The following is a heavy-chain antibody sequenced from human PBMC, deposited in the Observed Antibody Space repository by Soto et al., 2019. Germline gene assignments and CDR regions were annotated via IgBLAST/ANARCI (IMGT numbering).Heavy chain of an antibody. J-gene: IGHJ4*02. D-gene: IGHD6-6*01. CDR3: ARDAGAARPFDY. CDR2: IYYSGST. V-gene: IGHV4-61*03. CDR1: GGSVSSGSYY. Sequence: QVQLQESGPGLVKPSETLSLTCTVSGGSVSSGSYYWSWIRQPPGKGLEWIGYIYYSGSTNYNPSRKSRVTIPVDTSKNHFSLKLSSVTAADTAVYYCARDAGAARPFDYWGQGTLVTVSS.